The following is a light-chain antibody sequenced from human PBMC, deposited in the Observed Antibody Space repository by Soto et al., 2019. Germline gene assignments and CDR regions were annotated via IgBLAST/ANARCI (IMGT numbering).Light chain of an antibody. CDR1: SSDVGGYNY. CDR3: SSYAGSILV. V-gene: IGLV2-8*01. J-gene: IGLJ2*01. CDR2: EVS. Sequence: QSALTQPPSASGSPGQSVTISCTGTSSDVGGYNYVSWYQQHPGKAPKLMIYEVSKRPSGVPDRFSGSKSGNTASLTVSGLQADDEDDYYCSSYAGSILVFGGGTKLTVL.